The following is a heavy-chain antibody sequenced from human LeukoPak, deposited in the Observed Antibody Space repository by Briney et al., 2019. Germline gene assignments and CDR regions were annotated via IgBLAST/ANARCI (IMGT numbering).Heavy chain of an antibody. D-gene: IGHD3-9*01. CDR3: ARVELRYFDWLVLGDNWFDP. CDR2: ISAYNGNT. V-gene: IGHV1-18*01. Sequence: GASVKVSCKASGYTFTSYGISWVRQAPGQGLEWMGWISAYNGNTNYAQKLQGRVTMTTDTSTSTAYMELRSLRSDDTAVYYCARVELRYFDWLVLGDNWFDPWGQGTLVTVSS. J-gene: IGHJ5*02. CDR1: GYTFTSYG.